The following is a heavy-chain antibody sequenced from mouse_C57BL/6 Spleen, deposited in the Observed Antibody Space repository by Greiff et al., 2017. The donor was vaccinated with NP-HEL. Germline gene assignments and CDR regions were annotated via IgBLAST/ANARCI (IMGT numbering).Heavy chain of an antibody. D-gene: IGHD1-1*01. CDR3: ARRDYGSSYGAMDY. J-gene: IGHJ4*01. V-gene: IGHV1-61*01. CDR1: GYTFTSYW. Sequence: VQLQQSGAELVRPGSSVKLSCKASGYTFTSYWMDWVKQRPGQGLEWIGNIYTSDSETHYNQKFKDKATLTVDKSSSTAYMQLSSLTSEDSAVYYCARRDYGSSYGAMDYWGQGTSVTVSS. CDR2: IYTSDSET.